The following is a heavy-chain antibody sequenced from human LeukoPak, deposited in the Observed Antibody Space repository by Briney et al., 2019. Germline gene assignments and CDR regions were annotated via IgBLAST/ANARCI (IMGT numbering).Heavy chain of an antibody. V-gene: IGHV4-59*01. Sequence: SETLSLTCTVSGGSIRSYYWSWIRQPPGKGLECIGYIYYVGSTNYNPSLKSRVTISLDTSKSQFSLKLTSVTPADTAVYYCARGGIVGSRTNWFDPWGQGILVTVSS. D-gene: IGHD1-26*01. CDR1: GGSIRSYY. J-gene: IGHJ5*02. CDR2: IYYVGST. CDR3: ARGGIVGSRTNWFDP.